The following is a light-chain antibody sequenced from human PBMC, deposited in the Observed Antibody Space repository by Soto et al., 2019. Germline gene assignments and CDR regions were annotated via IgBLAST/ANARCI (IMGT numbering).Light chain of an antibody. V-gene: IGLV2-14*03. CDR1: SGDVGGYDY. J-gene: IGLJ2*01. CDR3: SSYTDPNPVI. Sequence: QSALTQVASVSGSPGQSITISCTGTSGDVGGYDYVSWYQQHPGKAPKLMIYNVIYRPSGVSNRFSGSKSGNTASLTISGLQAEDEANYYCSSYTDPNPVIFGGGPKLTVL. CDR2: NVI.